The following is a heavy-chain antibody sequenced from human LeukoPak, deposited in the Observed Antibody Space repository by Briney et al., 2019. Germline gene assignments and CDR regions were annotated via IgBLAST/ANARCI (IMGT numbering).Heavy chain of an antibody. Sequence: SQTLSLTCTVSGGSISSSNYYCGWVRQLPGKGLECIGTIYYSGSTYYSPSLKSRLTISVDTSKNQFSLELSSVTAADTAVYYCARLYYDVLTGYFYNFDYWGQGTLVTVSS. CDR3: ARLYYDVLTGYFYNFDY. V-gene: IGHV4-39*01. CDR2: IYYSGST. CDR1: GGSISSSNYY. J-gene: IGHJ4*02. D-gene: IGHD3-9*01.